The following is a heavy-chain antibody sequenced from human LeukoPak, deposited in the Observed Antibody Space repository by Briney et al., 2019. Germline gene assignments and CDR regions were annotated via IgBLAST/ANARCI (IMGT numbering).Heavy chain of an antibody. D-gene: IGHD5-24*01. CDR2: INPNSGGT. CDR1: GYTFTGYY. J-gene: IGHJ4*02. CDR3: ARGVATMDYFDY. Sequence: ASVKVSCKASGYTFTGYYMHWVRQAPGQGLEWMGWINPNSGGTNYAQKFQGRVTMTGDTSISTAYMELSRLRSDDTAVYYCARGVATMDYFDYWGQGTLVTVSS. V-gene: IGHV1-2*02.